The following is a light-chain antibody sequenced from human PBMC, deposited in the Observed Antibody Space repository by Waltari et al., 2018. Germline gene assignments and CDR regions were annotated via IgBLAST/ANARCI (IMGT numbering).Light chain of an antibody. CDR3: QQRFNWPPLT. V-gene: IGKV3-11*01. Sequence: EIVLTQSPDILSLSPGETATLSCRASQSVSNYLAWYHLKLGQATRLLIYDSSTRAPGIPARFSGSGSGPDFTLTISGLEPEDFAVYFCQQRFNWPPLTFGGGTKVEIK. CDR1: QSVSNY. J-gene: IGKJ4*01. CDR2: DSS.